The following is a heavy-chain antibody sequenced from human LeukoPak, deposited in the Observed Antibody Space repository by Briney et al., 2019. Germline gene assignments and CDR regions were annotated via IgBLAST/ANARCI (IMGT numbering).Heavy chain of an antibody. V-gene: IGHV3-21*01. CDR3: ARDLGEATLRLYACDI. D-gene: IGHD3-10*01. J-gene: IGHJ3*02. CDR2: IGSRSICM. CDR1: GVTFSYYS. Sequence: PGGSLRLSCAASGVTFSYYSINWVRRDPGEGLEWVSSIGSRSICMYYADALKGRFTTSRDNAKNSLYLKMNSPRAEDTAVYYCARDLGEATLRLYACDIWGQGTMVTVSS.